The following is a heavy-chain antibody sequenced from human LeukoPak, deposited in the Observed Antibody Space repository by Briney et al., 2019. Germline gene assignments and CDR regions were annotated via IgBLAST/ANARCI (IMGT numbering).Heavy chain of an antibody. CDR2: INWNGGST. CDR3: ARGGIFGVVIQYYFDY. Sequence: GGSLRLSCAASGFTFDDYGMSWVRHAPRKGLGWVSGINWNGGSTGYADSVKGRFTISRDSAKNSLYLQMNSLRAEDTALYYCARGGIFGVVIQYYFDYWGQGTLVTVSS. J-gene: IGHJ4*02. D-gene: IGHD3-3*01. V-gene: IGHV3-20*04. CDR1: GFTFDDYG.